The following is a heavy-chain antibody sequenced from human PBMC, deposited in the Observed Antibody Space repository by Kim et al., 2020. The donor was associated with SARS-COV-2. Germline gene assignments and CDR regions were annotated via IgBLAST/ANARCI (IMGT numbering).Heavy chain of an antibody. D-gene: IGHD5-18*01. J-gene: IGHJ3*02. CDR2: ISSSSSYI. CDR1: GFTFSSYS. V-gene: IGHV3-21*01. CDR3: AREGVTDDAFDI. Sequence: GGSLRLSCAASGFTFSSYSMNWVRQAPGKGLEWASSISSSSSYIYYADSVKGRFTISRDNAKNSLYLQMNSLRAEDTAVYYCAREGVTDDAFDIWGQGTMVTVSS.